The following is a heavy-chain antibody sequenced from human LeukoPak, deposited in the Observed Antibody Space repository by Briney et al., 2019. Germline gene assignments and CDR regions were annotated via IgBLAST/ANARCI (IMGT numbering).Heavy chain of an antibody. CDR3: ARHADHAAAGTPRGFDI. CDR1: GGSISSCAYG. D-gene: IGHD6-13*01. J-gene: IGHJ3*02. CDR2: VHCSERT. V-gene: IGHV4-39*01. Sequence: ETLSLTCTVSGGSISSCAYGWGWTRHPPGRGLEWGGSVHCSERTYYSPSLKSRVTVSSDTSKKQPYVNLGSVTAADTAVYYFARHADHAAAGTPRGFDIWGQGTMVTVSS.